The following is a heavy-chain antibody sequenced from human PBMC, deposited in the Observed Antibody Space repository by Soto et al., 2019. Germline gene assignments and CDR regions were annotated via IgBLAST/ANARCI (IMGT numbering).Heavy chain of an antibody. D-gene: IGHD3-3*01. Sequence: ASVKVSCKASENTFIGSYLHSVRRAPGQGLGWIGWISPYTGDTDSAQKVEGRVTLTRDTSTRTVYMELSRLTPEDTGVYYCAWVGPTPIFNHWDQGARVTVSS. J-gene: IGHJ4*02. CDR3: AWVGPTPIFNH. CDR1: ENTFIGSY. CDR2: ISPYTGDT. V-gene: IGHV1-2*02.